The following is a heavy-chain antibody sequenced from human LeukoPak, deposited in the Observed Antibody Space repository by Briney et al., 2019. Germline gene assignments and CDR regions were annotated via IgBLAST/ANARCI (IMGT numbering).Heavy chain of an antibody. CDR2: ISSSSSYI. V-gene: IGHV3-21*01. CDR3: ARESGSGEFDY. D-gene: IGHD2-15*01. Sequence: PGGSLRLSCAASRFTFSSYKVNWVRQAPGKGLKWVSSISSSSSYIYYADSVKGRFTISRDNARNSLYLQMNSLRAEDTAVYYCARESGSGEFDYWGQGTLVTVSS. CDR1: RFTFSSYK. J-gene: IGHJ4*02.